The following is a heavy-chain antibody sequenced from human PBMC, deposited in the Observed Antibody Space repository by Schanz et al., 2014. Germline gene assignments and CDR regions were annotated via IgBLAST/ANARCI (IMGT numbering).Heavy chain of an antibody. J-gene: IGHJ5*02. CDR1: GFTFSTFA. CDR3: TRDVRLDRRGNWFDP. D-gene: IGHD1-1*01. Sequence: EVQLVESGGDLVQPGGSLRLSCSASGFTFSTFAMHWVRQAPGKGLEWVSLISDSGDTAYYADSVKGRFTISRDNFKGALYLQMSSLRAEDTAVYYCTRDVRLDRRGNWFDPWGQGTLVTVSS. V-gene: IGHV3-23*04. CDR2: ISDSGDTA.